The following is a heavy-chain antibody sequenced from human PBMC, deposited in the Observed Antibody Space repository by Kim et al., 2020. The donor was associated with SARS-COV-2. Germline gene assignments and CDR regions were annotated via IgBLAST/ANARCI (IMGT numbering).Heavy chain of an antibody. Sequence: SETLSLTCTVSGGSISSYYWSWIRQPPGKGLEWIGYIYYSGSTNYNPSLKSRVTISVDTSKNQFSLKLSSVTAADTAVYYCARGFEAYDILTGGPLYYYGMDVWGQGTTVTVSS. CDR3: ARGFEAYDILTGGPLYYYGMDV. D-gene: IGHD3-9*01. V-gene: IGHV4-59*13. J-gene: IGHJ6*02. CDR2: IYYSGST. CDR1: GGSISSYY.